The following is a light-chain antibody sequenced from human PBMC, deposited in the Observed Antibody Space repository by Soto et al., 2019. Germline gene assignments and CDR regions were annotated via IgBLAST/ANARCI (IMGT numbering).Light chain of an antibody. CDR1: QSVSSNY. Sequence: EIVLTQSPGTLSLSPGEIATLSCRASQSVSSNYLAWYQQIPGQAPSLLIYGASSRATGIPDRFSGSGSGTDFTLTISRLEPEDFAVYYCQQYGSSPLTFGGGTKVDIK. CDR2: GAS. V-gene: IGKV3-20*01. J-gene: IGKJ4*01. CDR3: QQYGSSPLT.